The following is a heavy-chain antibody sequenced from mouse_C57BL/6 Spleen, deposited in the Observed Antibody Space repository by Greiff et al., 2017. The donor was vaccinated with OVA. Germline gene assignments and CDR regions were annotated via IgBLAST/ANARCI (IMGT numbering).Heavy chain of an antibody. CDR3: ARAYYFDY. J-gene: IGHJ2*01. CDR1: GFNIKDYY. Sequence: VQLKESGAELVKPGASVKLSCTASGFNIKDYYMHWVKQRTEQGLEWIGRIDPEDGETKYAAKFQGKATTTADTSSNTAYLQLSSLTSEVTAVYYCARAYYFDYWGQGTTLTVSS. CDR2: IDPEDGET. V-gene: IGHV14-2*01.